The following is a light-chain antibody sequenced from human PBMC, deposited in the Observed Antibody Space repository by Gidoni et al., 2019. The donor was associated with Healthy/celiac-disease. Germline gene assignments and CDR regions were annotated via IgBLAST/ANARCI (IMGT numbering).Light chain of an antibody. Sequence: EIVLTQSPGTLSLSPGERATRSCRASQSVSSSYLAWYQQKPGQAPRLLIYGASSRATGIPDRFSGSGSGTDFTLTISRLAPEDFAVYYCQQYGSSPPITFGQGTRLEIK. J-gene: IGKJ5*01. V-gene: IGKV3-20*01. CDR2: GAS. CDR1: QSVSSSY. CDR3: QQYGSSPPIT.